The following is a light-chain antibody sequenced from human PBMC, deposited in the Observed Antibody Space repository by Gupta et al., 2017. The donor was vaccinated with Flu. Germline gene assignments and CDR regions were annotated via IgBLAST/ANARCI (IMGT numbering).Light chain of an antibody. J-gene: IGKJ3*01. CDR1: EGISTW. CDR3: RLATKYPYS. V-gene: IGKV1-12*01. Sequence: DIQMTQSPSVVSASVGDRVTITCRASEGISTWLAWYQQMPGKAPKLLIYDASTIETAVPSRFSGSGAGRDFTLTIISRLHEDFATYYCRLATKYPYSFGHGTKLDFK. CDR2: DAS.